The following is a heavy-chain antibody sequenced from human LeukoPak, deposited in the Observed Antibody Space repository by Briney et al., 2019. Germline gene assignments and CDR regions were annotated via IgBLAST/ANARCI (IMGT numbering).Heavy chain of an antibody. CDR2: LKSSGDTT. V-gene: IGHV1-46*01. CDR1: GYSFTSYH. J-gene: IGHJ4*02. CDR3: ARVSPSSSWYDFDDY. D-gene: IGHD6-13*01. Sequence: GASVKVSCKTSGYSFTSYHMHWLRQAPGQGLEWVGILKSSGDTTVYAQKFQGRVTVTRDTSTSTVYMELSSLSSEGTAVYYCARVSPSSSWYDFDDYWGQGTLVTVSS.